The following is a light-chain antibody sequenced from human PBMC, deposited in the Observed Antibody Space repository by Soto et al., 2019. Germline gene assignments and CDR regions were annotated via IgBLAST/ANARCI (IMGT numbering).Light chain of an antibody. CDR1: QTISSW. CDR2: KAS. Sequence: DIQMTHSPSTLSGSVGDRVTITFRASQTISSWLAWYQQKPGKAPKLLIYKASTLKSGVPSRFSGSGSGTDFTLTISSLQPEDFATYYCQQSYSTQWTFGQGTKVDIK. CDR3: QQSYSTQWT. J-gene: IGKJ1*01. V-gene: IGKV1-5*03.